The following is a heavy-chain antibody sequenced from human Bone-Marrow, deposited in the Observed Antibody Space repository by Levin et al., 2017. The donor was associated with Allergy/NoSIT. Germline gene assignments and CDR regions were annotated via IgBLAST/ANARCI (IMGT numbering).Heavy chain of an antibody. D-gene: IGHD3-22*01. V-gene: IGHV3-21*01. J-gene: IGHJ4*02. CDR3: ARDQYYDSSGYDY. CDR1: GFTFSSYS. CDR2: ISSSSSYI. Sequence: GESLKISCAASGFTFSSYSMNWVRQAPGKGLEWVSSISSSSSYIYYADSVKGRFTISRDNAKNSLYLQMNSLRAEDTAVYYCARDQYYDSSGYDYWGQGTLVTVSS.